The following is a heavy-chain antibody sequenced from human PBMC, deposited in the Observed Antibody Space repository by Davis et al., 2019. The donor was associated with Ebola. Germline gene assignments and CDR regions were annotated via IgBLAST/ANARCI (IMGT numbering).Heavy chain of an antibody. Sequence: GSLRLSCTVSGGSISSYYWSWIRQPPGKGLEWIGYIYYSGSTNYNPSLKSRVTISADTSKAQFSLNLRSVTAADTATYYCAKLGRRDAFDVWGHGTMVTVSS. J-gene: IGHJ3*01. V-gene: IGHV4-59*08. D-gene: IGHD3-16*01. CDR2: IYYSGST. CDR1: GGSISSYY. CDR3: AKLGRRDAFDV.